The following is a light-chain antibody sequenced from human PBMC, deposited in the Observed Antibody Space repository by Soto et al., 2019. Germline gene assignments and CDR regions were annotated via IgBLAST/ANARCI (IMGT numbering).Light chain of an antibody. J-gene: IGKJ1*01. CDR1: QSISSW. V-gene: IGKV1-5*01. CDR2: DAS. CDR3: QQYNRWT. Sequence: DIQMTQSPSTLSASVGDRATITCRASQSISSWLAWYQQKPGKAPKLLIYDASSLESGVTSRFSGSGSGTEFPLTISSLQPDDFATYYCQQYNRWTFGQGTKVDI.